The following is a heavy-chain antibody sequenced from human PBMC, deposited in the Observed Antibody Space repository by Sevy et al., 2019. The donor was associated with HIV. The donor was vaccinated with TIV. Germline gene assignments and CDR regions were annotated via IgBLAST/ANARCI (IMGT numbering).Heavy chain of an antibody. CDR3: ARDAAGAVAEFDY. CDR2: ISYDGSNK. Sequence: GGSLRLSCAASGFTFNSYAMHWVRQAPGKGLEWVAVISYDGSNKYYADSVKGRFTISRDNSKNTLYLQMNSLRAEDMAVYYCARDAAGAVAEFDYWGQGTLVTVSS. V-gene: IGHV3-30-3*01. J-gene: IGHJ4*02. CDR1: GFTFNSYA. D-gene: IGHD6-19*01.